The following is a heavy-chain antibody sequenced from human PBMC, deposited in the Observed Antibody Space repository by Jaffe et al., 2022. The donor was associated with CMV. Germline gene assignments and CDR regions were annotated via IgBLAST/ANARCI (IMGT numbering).Heavy chain of an antibody. CDR3: ARDGVMSDDSSGYYYVRNYYYMDV. Sequence: QVQLVESGGGLVKPGGSLRLSCAASGFTFSDYYMSWIRQAPGKGLEWVSYISSSSSYTNYADSVKGRFTISRDNAKNSLYLQMNSLRAEDTAVYYCARDGVMSDDSSGYYYVRNYYYMDVWGKGTTVTVSS. CDR2: ISSSSSYT. V-gene: IGHV3-11*06. D-gene: IGHD3-22*01. J-gene: IGHJ6*03. CDR1: GFTFSDYY.